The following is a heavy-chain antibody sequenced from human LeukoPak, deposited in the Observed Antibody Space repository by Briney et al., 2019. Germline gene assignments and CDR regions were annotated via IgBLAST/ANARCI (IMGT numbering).Heavy chain of an antibody. J-gene: IGHJ6*02. CDR2: IYYKGNA. CDR1: GGSISGSY. CDR3: AKFGVDYDMIV. V-gene: IGHV4-59*01. D-gene: IGHD3-16*01. Sequence: SETLSLTCTVSGGSISGSYWTWIRQPPGKGLEWIGQIYYKGNADYNPSLKSRVTLSVDTSKNQFSLKLTATTAADTAVYYCAKFGVDYDMIVWGQGTTVTVS.